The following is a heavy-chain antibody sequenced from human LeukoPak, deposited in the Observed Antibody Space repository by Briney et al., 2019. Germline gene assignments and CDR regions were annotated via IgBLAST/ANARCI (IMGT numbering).Heavy chain of an antibody. CDR3: ARVLGSGVYYFDY. Sequence: GGSLRLSCAASGFTFSSYEMNWVRQAPGKGLEWVANIKQDGSEKYYVDSVKGRFTISRDNAKNSLYLQMNSLRAEDTAVYYCARVLGSGVYYFDYWGQGTLVTVSS. D-gene: IGHD3-10*02. CDR1: GFTFSSYE. V-gene: IGHV3-7*01. CDR2: IKQDGSEK. J-gene: IGHJ4*02.